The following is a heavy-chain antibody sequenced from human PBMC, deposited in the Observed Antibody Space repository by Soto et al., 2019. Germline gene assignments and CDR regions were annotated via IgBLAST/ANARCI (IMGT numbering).Heavy chain of an antibody. V-gene: IGHV4-31*03. CDR2: IYYSGST. CDR3: ARWPQLEPRFDY. Sequence: QVQLQESGPGLVKPSQTLSLTCTVSGGSISSGGYYWSWIRQHPGKGLEWIGYIYYSGSTYYNPSLKSRVXMXVYXSKNQFSLKLSSVPAADTAVYYCARWPQLEPRFDYWGQGTLVTVSS. J-gene: IGHJ4*02. D-gene: IGHD1-1*01. CDR1: GGSISSGGYY.